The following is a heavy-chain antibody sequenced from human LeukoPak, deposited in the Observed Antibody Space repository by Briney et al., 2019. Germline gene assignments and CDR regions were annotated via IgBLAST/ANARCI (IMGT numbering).Heavy chain of an antibody. CDR2: INPNRGGT. V-gene: IGHV1-2*02. J-gene: IGHJ6*01. D-gene: IGHD3-22*01. CDR3: ARDNVYDSSGYESYYYGIHV. CDR1: GYTFTGYY. Sequence: SVTVSCKPSGYTFTGYYMLWVRQAPGQGREGMGWINPNRGGTDYPQQFLGRVTMTSDTSLSTAYIELSKLRSDDTDVYYCARDNVYDSSGYESYYYGIHVRGQGTTGPVSS.